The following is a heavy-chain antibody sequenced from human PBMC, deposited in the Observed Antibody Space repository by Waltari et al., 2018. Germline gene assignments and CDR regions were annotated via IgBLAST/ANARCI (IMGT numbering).Heavy chain of an antibody. CDR2: INPSGGST. CDR3: ARGPSEDYYMDV. CDR1: GYTFTSYY. J-gene: IGHJ6*03. V-gene: IGHV1-46*03. Sequence: QVQLVQSGAEVKKPGASVKVSCTASGYTFTSYYMPWVRQAPGQGLEWMGIINPSGGSTSYAQKFQGRVTMTRDTSTSTVYMELSSLRSEDTAMYYCARGPSEDYYMDVWGKGTTVTVSS.